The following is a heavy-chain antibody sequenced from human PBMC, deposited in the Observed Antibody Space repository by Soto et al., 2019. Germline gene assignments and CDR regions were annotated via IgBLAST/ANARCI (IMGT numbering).Heavy chain of an antibody. D-gene: IGHD3-3*01. J-gene: IGHJ5*02. CDR1: GASLSDNY. V-gene: IGHV4-34*01. CDR2: INHSGNT. Sequence: SETLSLTCAVYGASLSDNYCNWLRQPPGKGLEWIGEINHSGNTNYNPSLRGRLTISLDTSKNQFSLRLSSVTSADTAVYYCARGLAPTIFGTVPTPNWFDPWGQGTLVTVSS. CDR3: ARGLAPTIFGTVPTPNWFDP.